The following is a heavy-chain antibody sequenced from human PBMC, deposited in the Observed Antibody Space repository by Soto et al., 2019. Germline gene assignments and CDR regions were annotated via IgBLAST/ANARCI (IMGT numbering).Heavy chain of an antibody. CDR3: ANKDYDSSEYYYYGMDV. Sequence: QVQLVQSGAEVKKPGSSVKVSCKASGGTFSRYIISWVRQAPGQGLEWMGRIIPILGIANYAQKFQGRVTITADKSTSTAYMERSSLRSEDTAVYYCANKDYDSSEYYYYGMDVWGQGTTVTVSS. CDR1: GGTFSRYI. D-gene: IGHD3-22*01. CDR2: IIPILGIA. V-gene: IGHV1-69*02. J-gene: IGHJ6*02.